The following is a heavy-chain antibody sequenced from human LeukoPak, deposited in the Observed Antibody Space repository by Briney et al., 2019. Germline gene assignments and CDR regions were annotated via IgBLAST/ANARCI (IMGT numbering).Heavy chain of an antibody. CDR2: ISGSGGST. Sequence: GGSLRLSCAASGFTFSSYAMSWVRQAPGKGLEWVSAISGSGGSTYYADSVKGRFTISRDNSKNALYLQMNSLRAEDTAVYYCAKGNRYSGYDGVLGYWGQGTLVTVSS. CDR3: AKGNRYSGYDGVLGY. CDR1: GFTFSSYA. V-gene: IGHV3-23*01. D-gene: IGHD5-12*01. J-gene: IGHJ4*02.